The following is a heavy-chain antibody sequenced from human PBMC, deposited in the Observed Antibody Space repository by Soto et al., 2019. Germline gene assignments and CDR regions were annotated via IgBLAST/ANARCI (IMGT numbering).Heavy chain of an antibody. V-gene: IGHV3-33*06. J-gene: IGHJ6*02. CDR1: GFTFSSYG. D-gene: IGHD6-13*01. CDR3: SKSLITQYSSLWDYYYYGIDV. CDR2: IWYDGSNK. Sequence: SLRLSCAASGFTFSSYGMHWVRQAPGKGLEWVAVIWYDGSNKYYADSVKGRFTISRDNSKNTLYLQMNSLRAEDTAVYYCSKSLITQYSSLWDYYYYGIDVWGQGTTVTGS.